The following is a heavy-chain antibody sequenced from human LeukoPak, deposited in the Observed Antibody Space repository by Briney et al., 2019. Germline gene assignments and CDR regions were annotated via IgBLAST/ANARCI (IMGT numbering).Heavy chain of an antibody. CDR3: ASGYSYGLDAFDI. J-gene: IGHJ3*02. Sequence: SVKVSCKASGGTFSSYAISWVRQAPGQGLEWMGGIIPIFGTANYAQKFQGRVTITTDESTSTAYMELSSLRSEDMAVYYCASGYSYGLDAFDIWGQGTMVTVSS. CDR2: IIPIFGTA. V-gene: IGHV1-69*05. D-gene: IGHD5-18*01. CDR1: GGTFSSYA.